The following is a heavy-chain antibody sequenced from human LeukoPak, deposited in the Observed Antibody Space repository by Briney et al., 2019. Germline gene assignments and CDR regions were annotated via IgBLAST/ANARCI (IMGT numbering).Heavy chain of an antibody. CDR3: AKGKQDFLYYFDY. Sequence: GSLRLSCAASGFTFSSYAMSWVRQAPGKGLEWVSAISGSGGSTYYADSVKGRFTISRDNSKNTLYLQVNSLRAEDTAVYYCAKGKQDFLYYFDYWGQGTLVTVSS. CDR1: GFTFSSYA. D-gene: IGHD3/OR15-3a*01. J-gene: IGHJ4*02. CDR2: ISGSGGST. V-gene: IGHV3-23*01.